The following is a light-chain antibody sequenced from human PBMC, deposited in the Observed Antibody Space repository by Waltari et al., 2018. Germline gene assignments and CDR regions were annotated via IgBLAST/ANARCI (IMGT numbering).Light chain of an antibody. Sequence: DIQMTQSPSSMSASVGDRVIITCRASQGISNYLNWYQQKPGKVPKRLIYDASSLRSGVPSRFSGSGSGTVFTLTISSLQPEDFATYYCLQYNSDPRTFGQGTKVEIK. V-gene: IGKV1-17*03. CDR1: QGISNY. CDR3: LQYNSDPRT. CDR2: DAS. J-gene: IGKJ1*01.